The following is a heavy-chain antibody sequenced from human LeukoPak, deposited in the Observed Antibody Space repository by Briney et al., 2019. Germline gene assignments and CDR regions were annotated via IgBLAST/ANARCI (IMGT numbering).Heavy chain of an antibody. V-gene: IGHV1-69*02. Sequence: SVKVSCKASGGPFSKYTIGWVRQAPGQGLEWLGRFIPIFNMANYAQKFQGRVRITADKSTSTAYMELTSLRSEDTALFYGASLDGLYQLPVFDYWGQGTLVTVSS. CDR2: FIPIFNMA. J-gene: IGHJ4*02. CDR3: ASLDGLYQLPVFDY. D-gene: IGHD1-1*01. CDR1: GGPFSKYT.